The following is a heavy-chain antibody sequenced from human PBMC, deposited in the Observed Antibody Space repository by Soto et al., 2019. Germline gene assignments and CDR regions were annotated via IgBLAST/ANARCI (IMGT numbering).Heavy chain of an antibody. CDR1: GYTFTSYG. D-gene: IGHD3-22*01. CDR2: ISAYNGNT. CDR3: ARESGYYDSSGYYQPPVDY. Sequence: QVQLVQSGAEVKKPGASVKVSCKASGYTFTSYGISWVRQAPGQGLEWMGWISAYNGNTNYAQKLQGRVTMTTDTSTSTAYMELRGLRSDDTAVYYCARESGYYDSSGYYQPPVDYWGQGTLVTVSS. J-gene: IGHJ4*02. V-gene: IGHV1-18*01.